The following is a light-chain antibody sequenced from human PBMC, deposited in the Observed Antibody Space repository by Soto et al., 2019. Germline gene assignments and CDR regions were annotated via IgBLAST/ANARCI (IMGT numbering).Light chain of an antibody. J-gene: IGKJ1*01. CDR3: QQRSNWPRT. Sequence: EIVLTQSPATLSLSPGERATLSCRASQSVSSYLAWYQQKPGQAPRLLISDTSNRATGIPARFSGSGSGTDFTLTISCLEPEDFAVYYCQQRSNWPRTFGQGTKV. CDR1: QSVSSY. CDR2: DTS. V-gene: IGKV3-11*01.